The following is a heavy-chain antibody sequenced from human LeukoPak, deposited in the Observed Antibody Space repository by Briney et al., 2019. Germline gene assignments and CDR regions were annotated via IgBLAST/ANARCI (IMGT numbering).Heavy chain of an antibody. D-gene: IGHD3-22*01. Sequence: PSETLSLTCTVSGGSISSSSYYWGWIRQPPGKGLEWIGSIYYSGSTYYNPSLKSRVTISVDTSKNQFSLKLSSVTAADTAVYYCARDYYDSSGDPRFDPWGQGTLVTVSS. CDR1: GGSISSSSYY. CDR3: ARDYYDSSGDPRFDP. J-gene: IGHJ5*02. V-gene: IGHV4-39*07. CDR2: IYYSGST.